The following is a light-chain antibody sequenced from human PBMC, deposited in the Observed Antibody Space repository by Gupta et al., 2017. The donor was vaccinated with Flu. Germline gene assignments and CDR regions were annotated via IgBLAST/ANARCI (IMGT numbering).Light chain of an antibody. Sequence: DIVMTQSPATLSVSPGERATLSCRASQSVSSNLAWYQQKPGQAPRLLIYGASTRATGIPARFSGSGSGTEFTLTISSLQSEDFAVYYCQQYNNWLKTFGGGTKVEIK. CDR1: QSVSSN. V-gene: IGKV3-15*01. CDR2: GAS. CDR3: QQYNNWLKT. J-gene: IGKJ4*01.